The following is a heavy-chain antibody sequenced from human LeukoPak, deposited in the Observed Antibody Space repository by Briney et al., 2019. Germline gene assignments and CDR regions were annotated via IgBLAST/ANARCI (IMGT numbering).Heavy chain of an antibody. CDR3: ARGAAGQRGFDY. Sequence: GGSLRLSCAASGFTFSSYAMHWVRQAPGEGLEWVSGINWNGGSTRYPDSVRGRFTISRDNAKNSLYLQMNSLRAEDTALYYCARGAAGQRGFDYWGQGTLVTVSS. CDR1: GFTFSSYA. D-gene: IGHD6-13*01. CDR2: INWNGGST. J-gene: IGHJ4*02. V-gene: IGHV3-20*04.